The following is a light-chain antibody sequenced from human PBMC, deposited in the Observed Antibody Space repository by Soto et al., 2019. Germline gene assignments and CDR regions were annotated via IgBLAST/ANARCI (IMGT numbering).Light chain of an antibody. J-gene: IGKJ1*01. Sequence: DIQMTQSPSSLSASVGYRFTISCRASQTISNYLNWYQQKPGKAPKLLIYAASSLQSGVPSRFSGIGSGTDFTFTISSLQPEDIATYYCQQYDSLPRTFGQGTKVDIK. CDR3: QQYDSLPRT. V-gene: IGKV1-33*01. CDR2: AAS. CDR1: QTISNY.